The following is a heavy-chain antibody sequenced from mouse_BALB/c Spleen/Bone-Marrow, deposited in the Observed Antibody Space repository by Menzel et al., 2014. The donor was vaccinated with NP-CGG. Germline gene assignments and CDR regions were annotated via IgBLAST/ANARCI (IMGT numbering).Heavy chain of an antibody. Sequence: VQLQQSGPGLVQPSQSLSITCTVSGFSLTNYGVHWVRQSPGKGLEWLGVIWSGGSTDYNAAFISRLSISKDNSKSQVFFKMKSLQANDTAIYYCARRGGTTTPFAYWGQGTLVTVSA. CDR3: ARRGGTTTPFAY. D-gene: IGHD1-1*01. CDR1: GFSLTNYG. V-gene: IGHV2-2*02. CDR2: IWSGGST. J-gene: IGHJ3*01.